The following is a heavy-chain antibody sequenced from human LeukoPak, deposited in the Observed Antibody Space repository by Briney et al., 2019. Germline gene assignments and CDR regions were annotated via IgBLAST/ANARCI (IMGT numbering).Heavy chain of an antibody. CDR2: INPSGGST. CDR3: ARFGSSSPPRYCYYGMDV. D-gene: IGHD6-6*01. CDR1: GYTFTSYY. V-gene: IGHV1-46*01. J-gene: IGHJ6*02. Sequence: ASVKVSCKASGYTFTSYYMHWVRQAPGQGLEWMGIINPSGGSTSYAQKFQGRVTMTRDTSTSTVYMELSSLRSEDTAVYYCARFGSSSPPRYCYYGMDVWGQGTTVTVSS.